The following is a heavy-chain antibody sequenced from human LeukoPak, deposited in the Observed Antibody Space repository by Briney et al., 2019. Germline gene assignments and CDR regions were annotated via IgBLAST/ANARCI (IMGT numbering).Heavy chain of an antibody. J-gene: IGHJ6*02. CDR1: GDKFSAYV. CDR2: IIPIVGVT. CDR3: VRSWGTYVDVLSEQFYYGMDV. D-gene: IGHD3-9*01. V-gene: IGHV1-69*04. Sequence: SVKVSCKASGDKFSAYVFAWVRQAPGQGLEWMGRIIPIVGVTKYAQRVQGRITITADISTTTAYMELTSLRSGDSAVYYCVRSWGTYVDVLSEQFYYGMDVWGQGTTVTVSS.